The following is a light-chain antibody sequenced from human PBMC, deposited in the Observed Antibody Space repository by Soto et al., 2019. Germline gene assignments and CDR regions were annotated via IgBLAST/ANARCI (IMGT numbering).Light chain of an antibody. Sequence: DIVMTQSPLSLPVTPGEPASISCRSSQSLLHSNGYNYLDWYLQKPGQSPQLLIYLGSNRASGVPDRFSGSGLGTDFTLKISRVEAEDVGVYYCMQVLQTPSTFGQGTRLEIK. V-gene: IGKV2-28*01. CDR2: LGS. J-gene: IGKJ5*01. CDR1: QSLLHSNGYNY. CDR3: MQVLQTPST.